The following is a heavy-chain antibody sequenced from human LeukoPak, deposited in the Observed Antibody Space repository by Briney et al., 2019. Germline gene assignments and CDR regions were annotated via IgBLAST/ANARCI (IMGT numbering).Heavy chain of an antibody. D-gene: IGHD2-2*01. CDR1: GFTFSNAW. J-gene: IGHJ5*02. CDR2: IKSTTDGGTT. Sequence: GGSLRLSCAASGFTFSNAWMCWVRQAPEKGLEWVGRIKSTTDGGTTDYAAPVKGRFTISRDDSKNTLYLQMNGLKTEDTAVYYCTTRCLRTSCSGNWFDPWGQGTLVTVSS. CDR3: TTRCLRTSCSGNWFDP. V-gene: IGHV3-15*01.